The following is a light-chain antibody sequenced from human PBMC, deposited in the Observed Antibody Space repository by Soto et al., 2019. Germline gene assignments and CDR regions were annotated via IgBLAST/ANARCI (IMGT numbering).Light chain of an antibody. V-gene: IGLV1-44*01. J-gene: IGLJ2*01. CDR1: SSNIGSNT. Sequence: QPVLTQAPSASGTPGQRVTISCSGSSSNIGSNTVHWYQQLPGTAPKLLIYSNNQRPSGVPDRLSGSKSDTSASLAISGLQSEDEADYYCAVWDDSLNAVVFGGGTKVTVL. CDR2: SNN. CDR3: AVWDDSLNAVV.